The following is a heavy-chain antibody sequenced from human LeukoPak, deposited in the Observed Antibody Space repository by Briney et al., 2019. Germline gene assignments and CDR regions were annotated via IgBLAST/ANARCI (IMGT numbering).Heavy chain of an antibody. CDR1: GYTFTRHY. V-gene: IGHV1-46*01. Sequence: VASVKVSCKASGYTFTRHYMHWVRQAPGQGLEWMGVINPGGSWTSYAQKFQGRITMSRDTSTSTVYMELSSLRSEDTAFYYCATDHSMANTAWWFDPWGQGTLVTVSS. CDR2: INPGGSWT. CDR3: ATDHSMANTAWWFDP. D-gene: IGHD5-24*01. J-gene: IGHJ5*02.